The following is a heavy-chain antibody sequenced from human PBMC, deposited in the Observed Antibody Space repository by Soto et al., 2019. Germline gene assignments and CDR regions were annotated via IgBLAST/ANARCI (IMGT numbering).Heavy chain of an antibody. CDR3: ARDREEEGYNWFDP. D-gene: IGHD2-2*01. CDR1: GGSISSGGYY. Sequence: PSETLSLTCTVSGGSISSGGYYWSWIRQHPGKGLEWIGYIYYSGSTYYNPSLKSRVTISVDTSKNQISLKLSSVTAADTAVYYCARDREEEGYNWFDPWGQGTLVTVSS. J-gene: IGHJ5*02. CDR2: IYYSGST. V-gene: IGHV4-31*03.